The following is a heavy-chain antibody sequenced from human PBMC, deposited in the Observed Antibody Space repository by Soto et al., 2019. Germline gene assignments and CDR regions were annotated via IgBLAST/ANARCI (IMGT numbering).Heavy chain of an antibody. CDR3: ARGPSYSDSYFDY. J-gene: IGHJ4*02. CDR2: ISYDGNNK. D-gene: IGHD4-17*01. Sequence: GGSLRLSCAASEFTFSNYAMHWVRQPPGKGLQWLAVISYDGNNKYYADSVEGRFTISSDNSKNTVYLQKNSLRLEDTAVYYCARGPSYSDSYFDYWGQGTLVTVPS. CDR1: EFTFSNYA. V-gene: IGHV3-30*03.